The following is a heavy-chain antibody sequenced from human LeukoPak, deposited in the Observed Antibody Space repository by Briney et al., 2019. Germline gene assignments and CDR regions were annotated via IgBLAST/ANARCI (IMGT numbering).Heavy chain of an antibody. Sequence: SETLSLTCTVSGGSISIYYWNWIRQPAGKRLEWIGRIYTSGSTNYNPSLKSRVTISVDTSKNQFSLKLSSVTAADTAVYYCARDIDGDYYVSGGNFDYWGQGTLVTVSS. CDR3: ARDIDGDYYVSGGNFDY. J-gene: IGHJ4*02. CDR2: IYTSGST. D-gene: IGHD3-10*01. CDR1: GGSISIYY. V-gene: IGHV4-4*07.